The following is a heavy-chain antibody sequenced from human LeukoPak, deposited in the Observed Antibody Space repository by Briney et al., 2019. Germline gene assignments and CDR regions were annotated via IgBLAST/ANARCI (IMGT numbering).Heavy chain of an antibody. V-gene: IGHV3-66*01. J-gene: IGHJ6*02. CDR3: GRGGYDMDV. CDR1: GFTVSSNY. CDR2: IESGGGT. Sequence: PGGSLRLSCAASGFTVSSNYMSWVRQALRKGLEWVSVIESGGGTYYADSVKGRFTIARDNSKNTLYLQMNSLRAEDTAVYYCGRGGYDMDVWGQGTTVTVCS. D-gene: IGHD2-2*01.